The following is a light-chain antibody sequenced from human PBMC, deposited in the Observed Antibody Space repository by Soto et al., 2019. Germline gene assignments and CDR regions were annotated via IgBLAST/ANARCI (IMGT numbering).Light chain of an antibody. CDR3: QQANSSPWT. Sequence: DIQMTQSPSSVSASVGDRVTITCRASQDISGWLAWFQQKPGKAPELLIYAASILQSGVPLRFSGSGSGTDFTLTISSLQPEDFATYYCQQANSSPWTFGQGTKVDIK. CDR1: QDISGW. CDR2: AAS. V-gene: IGKV1D-12*01. J-gene: IGKJ1*01.